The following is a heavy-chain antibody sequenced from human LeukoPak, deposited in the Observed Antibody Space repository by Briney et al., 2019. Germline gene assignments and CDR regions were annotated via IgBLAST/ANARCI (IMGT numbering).Heavy chain of an antibody. CDR1: GYTFIAYY. CDR2: INPNNGGT. V-gene: IGHV1-2*02. D-gene: IGHD5-18*01. CDR3: ARDTAKNWFDP. J-gene: IGHJ5*02. Sequence: ASVKVSCKASGYTFIAYYLHWVRQAPGQGLEWMGWINPNNGGTGYAQNFQGRVTMTRDTSISTAYMELSRLRSDDTAVYYCARDTAKNWFDPWGQGTLVTVSS.